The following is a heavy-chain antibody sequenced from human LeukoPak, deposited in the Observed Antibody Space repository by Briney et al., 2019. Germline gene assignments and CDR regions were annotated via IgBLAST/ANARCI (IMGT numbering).Heavy chain of an antibody. Sequence: ASVKVSCKASGYTFTSYGISWVRQAPGQGLEWMGWISAYNGNTNYAQKLQGRVTMTTDTSTSTAYMEQRSLRSDDTAVYYCARDFSGEMVHTFDYWGQGTLVTVSS. CDR3: ARDFSGEMVHTFDY. CDR2: ISAYNGNT. J-gene: IGHJ4*02. CDR1: GYTFTSYG. V-gene: IGHV1-18*01. D-gene: IGHD3-10*01.